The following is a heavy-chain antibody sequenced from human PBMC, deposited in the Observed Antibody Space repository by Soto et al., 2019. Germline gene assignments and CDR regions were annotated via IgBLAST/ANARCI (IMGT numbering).Heavy chain of an antibody. CDR2: FDHEDGET. CDR1: RYTLSELF. J-gene: IGHJ5*02. Sequence: ASVKVSCKVSRYTLSELFMHWVRQAPGKGLEWMGGFDHEDGETIYAQKFQGRVTMTEDTSTDTAYMELSSLRSEDTAVYYCAAGRRDILTADFYNWFDPWGQGTLVTVSS. D-gene: IGHD3-9*01. CDR3: AAGRRDILTADFYNWFDP. V-gene: IGHV1-24*01.